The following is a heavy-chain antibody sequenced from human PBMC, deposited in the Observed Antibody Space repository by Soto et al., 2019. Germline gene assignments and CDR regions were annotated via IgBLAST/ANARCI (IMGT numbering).Heavy chain of an antibody. CDR1: GFTFSSYA. D-gene: IGHD2-21*02. J-gene: IGHJ3*02. CDR2: ISGSGGST. Sequence: PGGSLRLSCAASGFTFSSYAMSWVRQAPGKGLEWVSAISGSGGSTYYADSVKGRFTISRDNSKNTLYLQMNSLRAEDTAVYYCAKDLSVVVTAIGAFDIWGQGTMVPSPQ. V-gene: IGHV3-23*01. CDR3: AKDLSVVVTAIGAFDI.